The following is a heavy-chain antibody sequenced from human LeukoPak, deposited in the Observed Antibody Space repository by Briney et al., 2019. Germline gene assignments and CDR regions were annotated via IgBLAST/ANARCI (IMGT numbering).Heavy chain of an antibody. V-gene: IGHV1-69*06. D-gene: IGHD3-22*01. CDR1: GGTFSSYA. CDR2: IIPIFGTA. Sequence: ASVKVSCKASGGTFSSYAISWVRQAPGQGLEWMGGIIPIFGTANYAQKFQGRVTITADKSTSTAYMELSSLRSEDTAVYYCARVPQLGYYPYYYMDVWGKGTTVTVSS. CDR3: ARVPQLGYYPYYYMDV. J-gene: IGHJ6*03.